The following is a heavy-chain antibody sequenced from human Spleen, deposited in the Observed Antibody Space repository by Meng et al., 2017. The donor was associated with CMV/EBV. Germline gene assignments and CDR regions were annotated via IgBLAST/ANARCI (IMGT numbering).Heavy chain of an antibody. V-gene: IGHV1-2*02. Sequence: ASVKVSCKGSGYSFTGYYIHWMRQAPGQGLKWVGYINPNSGGTNYAQEFQGRVTMTRDTSTSTVYMEVSGLRSDDTAVYYCARHRDQNYFETTNYFFASWGQGTLVTVSS. CDR1: GYSFTGYY. CDR3: ARHRDQNYFETTNYFFAS. CDR2: INPNSGGT. J-gene: IGHJ4*02. D-gene: IGHD3-22*01.